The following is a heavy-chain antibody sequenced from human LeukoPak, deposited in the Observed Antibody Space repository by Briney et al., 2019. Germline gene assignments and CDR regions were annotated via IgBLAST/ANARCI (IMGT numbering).Heavy chain of an antibody. D-gene: IGHD3-22*01. V-gene: IGHV3-30-3*01. CDR3: AREYSSGYYRTFDF. J-gene: IGHJ4*02. CDR1: GFIFSSYW. CDR2: ISYDGSSK. Sequence: GGSLRLSCAASGFIFSSYWMTWVRQAPGKGLEWVAIISYDGSSKYYADSVKGRFTISRDSSTLYLQMNSLRPEDTAVYYCAREYSSGYYRTFDFWGQGSLLTVSS.